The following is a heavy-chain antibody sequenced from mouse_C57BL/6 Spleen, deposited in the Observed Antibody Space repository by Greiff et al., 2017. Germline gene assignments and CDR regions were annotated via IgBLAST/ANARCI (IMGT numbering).Heavy chain of an antibody. CDR2: IDPDTGGT. J-gene: IGHJ2*01. D-gene: IGHD1-1*01. Sequence: QVQLQQSGAELVRPGASVTLSCKASGYTFTDYEMHWVKQPPVHGLEWIGAIDPDTGGTAYNQKFKGKAILTADNSSSTAYMELRSLTSEDSAVYYCTRHGKDYWGQGTTLTVSS. V-gene: IGHV1-15*01. CDR1: GYTFTDYE. CDR3: TRHGKDY.